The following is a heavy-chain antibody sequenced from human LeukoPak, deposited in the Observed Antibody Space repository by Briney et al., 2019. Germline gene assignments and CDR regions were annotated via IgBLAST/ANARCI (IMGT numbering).Heavy chain of an antibody. Sequence: SGGSLRLSCAASGFTFNDYYMCWIRQAPGKGLEWVSYISRSGTTIYYADSVKGRFTISRDNAKNSLFLQMNSLRAEDTAVYYCARDRIYYGSGSRFDYWGQGTLVTVSS. CDR3: ARDRIYYGSGSRFDY. V-gene: IGHV3-11*04. J-gene: IGHJ4*02. CDR1: GFTFNDYY. D-gene: IGHD3-10*01. CDR2: ISRSGTTI.